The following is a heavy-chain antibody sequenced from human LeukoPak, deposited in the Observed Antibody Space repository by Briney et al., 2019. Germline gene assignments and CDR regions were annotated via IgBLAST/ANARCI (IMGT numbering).Heavy chain of an antibody. Sequence: PGGSLRLSCAASGFTFSSYWMSWVRQAPGKGLEWVSSISSSSSYIYYADSVKGRFTISRDNAKNSLYLQMNTLRAEDTAVYYCARLTGVVAATPHDFWGQGTLVTVSS. D-gene: IGHD2-15*01. J-gene: IGHJ4*02. CDR2: ISSSSSYI. CDR1: GFTFSSYW. V-gene: IGHV3-21*01. CDR3: ARLTGVVAATPHDF.